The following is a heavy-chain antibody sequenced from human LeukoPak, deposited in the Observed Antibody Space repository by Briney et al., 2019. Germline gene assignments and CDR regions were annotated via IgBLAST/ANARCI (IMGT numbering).Heavy chain of an antibody. Sequence: ASVKVSCKASGYTFTSYAMNWVRQAPGQGLEWMGWISAYNGNTNYAQKLQGRVTMTTDTSTSTAYMELRSLRSDDTAVYYCARGAIAVAGTRDLDYWGQGTLVTVSS. V-gene: IGHV1-18*01. CDR3: ARGAIAVAGTRDLDY. CDR2: ISAYNGNT. CDR1: GYTFTSYA. D-gene: IGHD6-19*01. J-gene: IGHJ4*02.